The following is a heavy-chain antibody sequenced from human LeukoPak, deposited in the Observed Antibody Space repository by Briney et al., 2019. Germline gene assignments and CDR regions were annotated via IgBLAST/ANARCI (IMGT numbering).Heavy chain of an antibody. Sequence: SQTLSLTCTVSGGSISSGAYYWSWIRQHPGKGLEWIGYIYYSGSTYYNPSLKSRVTISVDTSKNQFSLKLSSVTAAETDVYYCARTLGSGYHLYYFDYWGQGTLVTVSS. CDR2: IYYSGST. CDR3: ARTLGSGYHLYYFDY. D-gene: IGHD3-22*01. J-gene: IGHJ4*02. CDR1: GGSISSGAYY. V-gene: IGHV4-31*03.